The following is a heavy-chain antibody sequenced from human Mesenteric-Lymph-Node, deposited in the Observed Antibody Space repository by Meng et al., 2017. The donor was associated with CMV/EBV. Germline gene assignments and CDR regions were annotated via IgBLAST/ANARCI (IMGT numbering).Heavy chain of an antibody. D-gene: IGHD3-22*01. CDR1: GYTFTGYY. CDR3: AREGDYYDSSGYSDY. J-gene: IGHJ4*02. V-gene: IGHV1-2*02. Sequence: ASVKVSCKASGYTFTGYYMHWVRQAPGQGLEWMGWINPNSGGTNYAQKFQGRVTMTRDTSISTAYMGLSRLRSDDTAVYYCAREGDYYDSSGYSDYWGQGTLVTVSS. CDR2: INPNSGGT.